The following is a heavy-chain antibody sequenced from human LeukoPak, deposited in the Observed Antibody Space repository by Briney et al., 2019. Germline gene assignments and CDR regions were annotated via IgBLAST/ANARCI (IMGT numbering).Heavy chain of an antibody. CDR2: IYYSGST. Sequence: SQTLSLTCTVSGGSISSGDYYWSWIRQPPGKGLEWIGYIYYSGSTYYNPSLKSRVTISIDTSKNQFSLKLSSVTAADTAVYYCARERHDYVWGTPSLNAAFDIWGQGTMVTVSS. D-gene: IGHD3-16*01. CDR1: GGSISSGDYY. V-gene: IGHV4-30-4*01. CDR3: ARERHDYVWGTPSLNAAFDI. J-gene: IGHJ3*02.